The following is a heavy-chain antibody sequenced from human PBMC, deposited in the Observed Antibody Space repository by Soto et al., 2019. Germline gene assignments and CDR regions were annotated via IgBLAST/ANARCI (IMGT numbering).Heavy chain of an antibody. J-gene: IGHJ4*02. D-gene: IGHD5-18*01. CDR1: GFTFSSYE. CDR3: ARDYRHSYGSYFDY. V-gene: IGHV3-48*03. CDR2: ISSSGSTI. Sequence: EVQLVESGGGLVQPGGSLRLSCAASGFTFSSYEMNWVRQAPGKGLEWVSYISSSGSTIYYADSVKGRFTISRDNAKNSLYLQMNSLRAEDTAVYYCARDYRHSYGSYFDYWGQGTLVTVSS.